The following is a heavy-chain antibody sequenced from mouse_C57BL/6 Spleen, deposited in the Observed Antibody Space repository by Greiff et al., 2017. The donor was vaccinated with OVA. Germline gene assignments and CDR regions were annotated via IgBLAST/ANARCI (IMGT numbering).Heavy chain of an antibody. CDR3: ARLFGRDYYAMDY. CDR2: INPYNGDT. Sequence: EVKLQESGPELVKPGDSVKISCKASGYSFTGYFMNWVMQSHGKSLEWIGRINPYNGDTFYNQKFKGKATLTVDKSSSTAHMELRSLTSEDSAVYYCARLFGRDYYAMDYWGQGTSVTVSS. CDR1: GYSFTGYF. V-gene: IGHV1-20*01. J-gene: IGHJ4*01.